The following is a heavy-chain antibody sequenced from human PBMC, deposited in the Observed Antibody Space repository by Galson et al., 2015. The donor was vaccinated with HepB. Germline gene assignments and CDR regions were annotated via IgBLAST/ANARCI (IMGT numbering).Heavy chain of an antibody. Sequence: SLRLSCAASGFTFSTYSMHWVRQAPGKGLEWVGVISYDGNSKYYGDSVRGRFTIPRDNSQNTLYLEMNSLRTDDTAVYYCAREKVAAVLSDALDTWGQGTLVAASS. CDR2: ISYDGNSK. V-gene: IGHV3-30-3*01. CDR3: AREKVAAVLSDALDT. J-gene: IGHJ5*02. CDR1: GFTFSTYS. D-gene: IGHD6-13*01.